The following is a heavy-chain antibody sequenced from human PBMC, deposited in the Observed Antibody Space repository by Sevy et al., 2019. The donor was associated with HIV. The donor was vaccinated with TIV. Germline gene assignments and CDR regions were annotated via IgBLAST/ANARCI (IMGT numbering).Heavy chain of an antibody. CDR1: GFTFSTYN. V-gene: IGHV3-21*01. CDR2: ITDSSNYI. D-gene: IGHD3-22*01. CDR3: ARDRRTLNYYGSSGYNYYFDY. Sequence: GGSLRLSCAASGFTFSTYNMNWVRQAPGKGLEWVSSITDSSNYIYHADSVKGRFTIARENAKNSLYLQMNSLRAEDTAVYFCARDRRTLNYYGSSGYNYYFDYWGQGTLVTVSS. J-gene: IGHJ4*02.